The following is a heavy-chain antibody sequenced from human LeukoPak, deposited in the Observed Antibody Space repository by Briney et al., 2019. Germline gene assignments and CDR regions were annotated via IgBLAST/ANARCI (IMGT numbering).Heavy chain of an antibody. V-gene: IGHV4-59*01. Sequence: SGTLSLTCTVSGGSISSYYWSWIRQPPGKGLEWIGYIYYSGTANYNPSLKSRVTISVDTSKNQFSLKLSSVTAADTAVYYCARGVYIAAAQYAYWGQGTLVTVSS. CDR3: ARGVYIAAAQYAY. CDR2: IYYSGTA. D-gene: IGHD6-13*01. CDR1: GGSISSYY. J-gene: IGHJ4*02.